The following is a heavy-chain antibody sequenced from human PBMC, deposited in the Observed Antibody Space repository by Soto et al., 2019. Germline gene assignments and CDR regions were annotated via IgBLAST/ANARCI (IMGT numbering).Heavy chain of an antibody. Sequence: GGSLRLSCAASGFTFSSYGMHWVRQAPGKGLEWVAVIWYDGSNKYYADSVKGRFTISRDNSKNTPYLQMNSMRAEDTAVYYCARSRPNYYDSSGYYLEGAFDIWGQGRMVTV. CDR1: GFTFSSYG. D-gene: IGHD3-22*01. J-gene: IGHJ3*02. V-gene: IGHV3-33*01. CDR2: IWYDGSNK. CDR3: ARSRPNYYDSSGYYLEGAFDI.